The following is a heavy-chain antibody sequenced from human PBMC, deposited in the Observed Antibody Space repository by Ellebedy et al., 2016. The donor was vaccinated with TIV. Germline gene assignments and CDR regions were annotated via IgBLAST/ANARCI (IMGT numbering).Heavy chain of an antibody. D-gene: IGHD3-16*01. Sequence: AASVKVSCKASGYTFTSYGLSWVRQAPGQGLEWMGWMNTYNGKTKYAQKGQGRVTMTTDTSTSTAYMELRSLRSDDTAVYYCTRDRGSYAYDYWGQGTLVTVSS. CDR2: MNTYNGKT. J-gene: IGHJ4*02. CDR3: TRDRGSYAYDY. V-gene: IGHV1-18*04. CDR1: GYTFTSYG.